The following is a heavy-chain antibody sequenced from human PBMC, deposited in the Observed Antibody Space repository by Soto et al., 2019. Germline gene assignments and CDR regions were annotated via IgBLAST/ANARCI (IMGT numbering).Heavy chain of an antibody. J-gene: IGHJ3*02. CDR2: INPNSGGT. CDR3: ARETVVPRPYYDFWSGYPRDAFDI. V-gene: IGHV1-2*02. Sequence: GASVKVSCKASGYTFTGYYMHWVRQAPGQGLEWMGWINPNSGGTNYAQKFQGRVTMTRDTSISTAYMELSRLRSDDTAVYYCARETVVPRPYYDFWSGYPRDAFDIWGKGTMVTVSS. D-gene: IGHD3-3*01. CDR1: GYTFTGYY.